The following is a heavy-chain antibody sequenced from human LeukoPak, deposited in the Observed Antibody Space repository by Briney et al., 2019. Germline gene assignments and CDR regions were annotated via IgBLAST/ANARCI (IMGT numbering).Heavy chain of an antibody. D-gene: IGHD1-26*01. V-gene: IGHV4-59*08. CDR2: INYSGNT. Sequence: PSETLSLTCTVSGGSISTYYWSWIRQPPGKGLEWIGYINYSGNTKYNPSLKGRLPISVATSKNQFSLKLRSVPAADTAVYYCARHSGSYYDFDYWGQGTLVTVSS. CDR3: ARHSGSYYDFDY. J-gene: IGHJ4*02. CDR1: GGSISTYY.